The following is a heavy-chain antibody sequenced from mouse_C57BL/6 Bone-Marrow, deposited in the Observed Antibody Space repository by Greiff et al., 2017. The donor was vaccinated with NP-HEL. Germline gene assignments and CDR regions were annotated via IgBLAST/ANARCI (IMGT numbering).Heavy chain of an antibody. CDR1: GYTFTDYY. V-gene: IGHV1-19*01. CDR3: ARWSYGSSRFP. Sequence: VQLKESGPVLVKPGASVKMSCKASGYTFTDYYMNWVKQSHGKSLEWIGVINPYNGGTSYNQKFKGKATLTVDKSSSTAYMELNSLTSEDSAVYYCARWSYGSSRFPWGQGTSVTVSS. CDR2: INPYNGGT. D-gene: IGHD1-1*01. J-gene: IGHJ4*01.